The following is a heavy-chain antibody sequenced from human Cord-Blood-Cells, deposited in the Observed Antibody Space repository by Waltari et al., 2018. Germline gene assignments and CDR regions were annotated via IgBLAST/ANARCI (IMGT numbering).Heavy chain of an antibody. CDR1: RGPISSISYY. CDR2: IYYRGIT. Sequence: PGLVKPSGTLSLTCTVYRGPISSISYYWCWIRQPPGKGLEWLGSIYYRGITYYNPSLKSRVTISVDTSKTQFSLKLSSVTAADTAVYYCARLPGPYYYYYMDVWCKGTTVTVSS. V-gene: IGHV4-39*01. CDR3: ARLPGPYYYYYMDV. D-gene: IGHD7-27*01. J-gene: IGHJ6*03.